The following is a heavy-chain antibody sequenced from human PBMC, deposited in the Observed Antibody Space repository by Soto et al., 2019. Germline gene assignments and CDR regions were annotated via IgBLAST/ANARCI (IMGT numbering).Heavy chain of an antibody. Sequence: SETLSLTCTVSGGSISSSSYYWGWIRQPPGKGLEWIGSIYYSGSTYYNPSLKSRVTISVDTSKNQFSLKLSSVTAADTAVYYCARHQRHCSGGRCYSDGLDYWGEGTLVTVS. D-gene: IGHD2-15*01. CDR2: IYYSGST. CDR3: ARHQRHCSGGRCYSDGLDY. J-gene: IGHJ4*02. CDR1: GGSISSSSYY. V-gene: IGHV4-39*01.